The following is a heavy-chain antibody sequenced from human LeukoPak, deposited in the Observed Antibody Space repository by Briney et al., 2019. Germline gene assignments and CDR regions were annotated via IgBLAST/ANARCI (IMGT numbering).Heavy chain of an antibody. CDR2: IYSGGGT. Sequence: GGSLRPSCAASGFTVSSNYMSWVRQAPGKGLEWVSVIYSGGGTYYADPVKGRFTISRDNSKNTLFLQMNSLRAEDTAVYYCARELTTFYYDISGYYGHAFDIWGQGTMVTVSS. V-gene: IGHV3-66*01. CDR1: GFTVSSNY. J-gene: IGHJ3*02. CDR3: ARELTTFYYDISGYYGHAFDI. D-gene: IGHD3-22*01.